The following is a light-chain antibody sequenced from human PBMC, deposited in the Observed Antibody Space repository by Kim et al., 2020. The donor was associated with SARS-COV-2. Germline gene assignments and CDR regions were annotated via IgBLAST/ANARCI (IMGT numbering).Light chain of an antibody. CDR3: GSRDNNGPGV. Sequence: ALGQTVMITCLGDSLRKYPASWYQQKPGQAPILVMHEKNNVRPSGVPDRFSGSNSGNTAFLTITGAQVEDEAAYYCGSRDNNGPGVFGGGTQLTVL. J-gene: IGLJ3*02. V-gene: IGLV3-19*01. CDR1: SLRKYP. CDR2: EKN.